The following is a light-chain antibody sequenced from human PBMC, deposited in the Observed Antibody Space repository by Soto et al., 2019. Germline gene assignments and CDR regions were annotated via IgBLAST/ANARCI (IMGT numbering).Light chain of an antibody. V-gene: IGKV1-5*03. Sequence: DIQMTQSPSTLSASVGDRVTITCRASQSTGTWLAWYQQKPGKVPKLLIYKASNLESGVPSRFSGSGSGTEFTLTITSLQPDDFATYYCQHYNNFPWTFGQGTKVDI. J-gene: IGKJ1*01. CDR2: KAS. CDR1: QSTGTW. CDR3: QHYNNFPWT.